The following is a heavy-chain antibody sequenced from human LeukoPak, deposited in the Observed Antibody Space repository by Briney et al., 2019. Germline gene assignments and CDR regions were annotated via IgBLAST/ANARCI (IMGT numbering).Heavy chain of an antibody. CDR2: ISSASGSI. D-gene: IGHD6-13*01. CDR1: GFTFSSYS. CDR3: ARDRGQLVPHDAFDI. J-gene: IGHJ3*02. V-gene: IGHV3-21*05. Sequence: PGGYLRLSCAASGFTFSSYSMNWVRQAPGKGLEWVSYISSASGSIYYADSVKGRFTISRDNAKNSLYLQMNSLRAEDTAVYYCARDRGQLVPHDAFDIWGQGTMVTVSS.